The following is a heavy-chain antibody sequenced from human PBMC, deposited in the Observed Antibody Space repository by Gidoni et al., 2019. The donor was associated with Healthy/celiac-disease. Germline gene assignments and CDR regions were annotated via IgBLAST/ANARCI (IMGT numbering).Heavy chain of an antibody. V-gene: IGHV4-34*01. CDR3: ARGRRWLRFSLVPHYDYYYGMDV. CDR2: INHSGST. CDR1: GGSFSGYY. Sequence: QVQLQQWGAGLLKPSETLSLTCAVYGGSFSGYYWSWIRQPPGKGLEWIGEINHSGSTNYNPSLKSRVTISVDTSKNQFSLKLSSVTAADTAVYYCARGRRWLRFSLVPHYDYYYGMDVWGQGTTVTVSS. D-gene: IGHD5-12*01. J-gene: IGHJ6*02.